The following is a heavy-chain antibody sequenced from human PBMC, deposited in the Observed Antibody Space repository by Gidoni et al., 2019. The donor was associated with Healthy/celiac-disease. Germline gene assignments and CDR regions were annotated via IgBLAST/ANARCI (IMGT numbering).Heavy chain of an antibody. V-gene: IGHV4-59*01. Sequence: QVQLQESGSGLVKPSETLSLTCTVSGGSISSYYWSWIRQPPGKGLEWIGYIYYSGSTNYNPSLKSRVTISVDTSKNQFSLKLSSVTAADTAVYYCASFSLVHFDYWGQGTLVTVSS. CDR1: GGSISSYY. CDR2: IYYSGST. J-gene: IGHJ4*02. D-gene: IGHD6-13*01. CDR3: ASFSLVHFDY.